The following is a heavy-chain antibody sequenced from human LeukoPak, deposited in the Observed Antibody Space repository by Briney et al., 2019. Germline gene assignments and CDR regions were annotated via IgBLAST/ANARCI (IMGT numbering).Heavy chain of an antibody. D-gene: IGHD2-2*02. J-gene: IGHJ5*02. V-gene: IGHV4-30-4*08. Sequence: SETLSLTCTVSGGSISSYYWSWIRQPPGKGLEWIGYIYYSGSTYYNPSLKSRVTISVDTSKNQFSLKLSSVTAADTAVYYCARGALGYCSSTSCYTAGHWFDPWGQGTLVTVSS. CDR2: IYYSGST. CDR3: ARGALGYCSSTSCYTAGHWFDP. CDR1: GGSISSYY.